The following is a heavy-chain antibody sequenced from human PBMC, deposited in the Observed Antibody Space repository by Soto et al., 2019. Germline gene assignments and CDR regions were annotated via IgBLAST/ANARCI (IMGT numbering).Heavy chain of an antibody. J-gene: IGHJ4*02. V-gene: IGHV3-13*01. D-gene: IGHD4-17*01. CDR1: GFTFRSFD. CDR3: VRGQEVGAHFFDF. CDR2: IGTIGDT. Sequence: GGSLRLSCEASGFTFRSFDFHWVRQPPGKGPEWVATIGTIGDTYYPVSVKGRFTVSRENAKSSVSLQMNSLRVEDTAVYFCVRGQEVGAHFFDFWGQGAPVTVSS.